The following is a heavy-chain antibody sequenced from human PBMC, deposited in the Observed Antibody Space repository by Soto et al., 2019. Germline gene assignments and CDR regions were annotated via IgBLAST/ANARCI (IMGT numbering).Heavy chain of an antibody. J-gene: IGHJ5*02. CDR2: ISPKNGNT. D-gene: IGHD5-12*01. CDR3: ATSYDSGFDP. CDR1: GYTFSSYD. Sequence: ASVKVSCKASGYTFSSYDISWVRQAPGQGPEWMGWISPKNGNTNYAQKFQGRVTMTTDTSTSTAYMGLRRLRSDDTAVYYCATSYDSGFDPWGQGTLVTVSS. V-gene: IGHV1-18*04.